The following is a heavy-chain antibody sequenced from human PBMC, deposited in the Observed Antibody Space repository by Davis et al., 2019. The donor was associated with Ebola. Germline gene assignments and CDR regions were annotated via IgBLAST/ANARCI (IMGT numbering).Heavy chain of an antibody. CDR3: ASGPTYYYDSSGYGRKYYFDY. V-gene: IGHV4-31*03. CDR1: GGSISSGGYY. Sequence: SETLSLTCTVSGGSISSGGYYWSWIRQHPGKGLEWIGYIYYSGSTYYNPSLKSRVTISVDTSKNQFSLKLSSVTAADTAVYYCASGPTYYYDSSGYGRKYYFDYWGQGTLVTVSS. J-gene: IGHJ4*02. CDR2: IYYSGST. D-gene: IGHD3-22*01.